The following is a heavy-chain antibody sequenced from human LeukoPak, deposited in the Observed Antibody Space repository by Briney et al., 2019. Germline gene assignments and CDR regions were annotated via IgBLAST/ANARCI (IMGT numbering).Heavy chain of an antibody. CDR3: ARHSSSWYVAA. D-gene: IGHD6-13*01. CDR1: GYSISSGYY. V-gene: IGHV4-38-2*01. J-gene: IGHJ5*02. Sequence: PSETLSLTCAVSGYSISSGYYWGWIRQPPGKGLEWIGSIYHSGNIYYNPSPKSRVTISVDTSKNQFSLKLSSVTAADTAVYYCARHSSSWYVAAWGQGTLVTVSS. CDR2: IYHSGNI.